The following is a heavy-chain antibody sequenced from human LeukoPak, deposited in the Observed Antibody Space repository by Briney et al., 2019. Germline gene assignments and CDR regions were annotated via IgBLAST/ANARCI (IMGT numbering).Heavy chain of an antibody. V-gene: IGHV3-21*01. Sequence: GGSLRLSCAASGFTFSSYSINWVRQAPGKGLEWVSSISSGSSYIYYADSVKGRFTISRDNAKNSLYLQMNSLRAEDTAMYYCARDGGLLFDPWGQGTLVTVSS. CDR3: ARDGGLLFDP. CDR2: ISSGSSYI. CDR1: GFTFSSYS. D-gene: IGHD2-15*01. J-gene: IGHJ5*02.